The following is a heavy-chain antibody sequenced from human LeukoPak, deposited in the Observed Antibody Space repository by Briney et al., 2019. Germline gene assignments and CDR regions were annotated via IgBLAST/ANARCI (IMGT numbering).Heavy chain of an antibody. Sequence: GGSLRLSCAASGFTFSSYWMSWVRQAPGKGLEWVANIKQDGSEKYYVDSVKGRFTISRDNAKNSLYLQMNILRAEDTALFYCATNSPVTWGHDAFDIWGHGTMVTVSS. CDR2: IKQDGSEK. CDR1: GFTFSSYW. J-gene: IGHJ3*02. V-gene: IGHV3-7*03. D-gene: IGHD4-23*01. CDR3: ATNSPVTWGHDAFDI.